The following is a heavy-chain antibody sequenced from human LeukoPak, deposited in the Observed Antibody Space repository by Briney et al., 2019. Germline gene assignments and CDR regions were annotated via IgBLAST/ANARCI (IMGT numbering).Heavy chain of an antibody. CDR1: GYSISSGYY. V-gene: IGHV4-38-2*02. Sequence: SETLSLTCTVSGYSISSGYYWGWIRQPPGKGLEWIGSIYHSRSTYYNPSLKSRVTISVDTSKNQFSLKLNSVTAADTAVYYCASPRLLSGSGPTLVWGPGTLVTVSS. D-gene: IGHD3-10*01. J-gene: IGHJ4*02. CDR2: IYHSRST. CDR3: ASPRLLSGSGPTLV.